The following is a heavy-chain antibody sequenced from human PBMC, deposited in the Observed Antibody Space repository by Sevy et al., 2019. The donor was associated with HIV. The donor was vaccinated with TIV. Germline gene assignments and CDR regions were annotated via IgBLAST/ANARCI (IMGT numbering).Heavy chain of an antibody. CDR1: GYSISSVYY. Sequence: SETLSLTCTVSGYSISSVYYWGWIRQPPGKGLEWIGSIYHSGSTYYNPSLKSRVTISVDTSKNQFSLKLSSVTAADTAVYYCARDVGSGYDSDAFDIWGQGTMVTVSS. D-gene: IGHD5-12*01. V-gene: IGHV4-38-2*02. CDR3: ARDVGSGYDSDAFDI. J-gene: IGHJ3*02. CDR2: IYHSGST.